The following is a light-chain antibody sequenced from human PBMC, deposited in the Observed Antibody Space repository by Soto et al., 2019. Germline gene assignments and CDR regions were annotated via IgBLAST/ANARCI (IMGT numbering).Light chain of an antibody. CDR1: SIDVGSGSHNL. J-gene: IGLJ1*01. Sequence: ALTQPASVSGSPGQSITISCTGTSIDVGSGSHNLVSWYQQRPGKVPKLMIYEGSKRPSGVSNRFSGSKSGYTASLTISGLQAEDEADYFCCSYAGSFTYVFXTGTKVTVL. V-gene: IGLV2-23*01. CDR2: EGS. CDR3: CSYAGSFTYV.